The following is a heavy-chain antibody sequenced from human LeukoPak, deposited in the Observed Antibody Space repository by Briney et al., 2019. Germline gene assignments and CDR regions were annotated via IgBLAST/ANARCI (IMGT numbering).Heavy chain of an antibody. Sequence: GESLNISCKGSGYSFASYWIAWVRQMPGKGLEWMGVIYPGDSDITYSPSFHGQVTISADKSVSTAYLHWSSLKASDTAIYYCARHLSSISSCPNYWGQGTLVTVSS. D-gene: IGHD2-2*01. CDR3: ARHLSSISSCPNY. CDR1: GYSFASYW. CDR2: IYPGDSDI. V-gene: IGHV5-51*01. J-gene: IGHJ4*02.